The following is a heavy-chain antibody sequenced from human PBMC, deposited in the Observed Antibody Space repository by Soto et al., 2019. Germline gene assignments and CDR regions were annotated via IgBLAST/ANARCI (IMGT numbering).Heavy chain of an antibody. CDR1: GFTFSSYA. CDR3: ARGQKMYYDFWSGYPPAYFDY. CDR2: ISSNGGST. D-gene: IGHD3-3*01. Sequence: GGSLRLSCAASGFTFSSYAMHWVRQAPGKGLEYVSAISSNGGSTYYADSVKGRFTISRDNSKNTLYLQMGSLRAEDMAVYYCARGQKMYYDFWSGYPPAYFDYWGQGTLVTVSS. J-gene: IGHJ4*02. V-gene: IGHV3-64*02.